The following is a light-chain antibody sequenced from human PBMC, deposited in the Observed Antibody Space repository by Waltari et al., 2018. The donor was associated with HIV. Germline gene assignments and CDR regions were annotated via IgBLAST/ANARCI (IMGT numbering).Light chain of an antibody. CDR3: QQYGSSMWT. CDR2: GAS. J-gene: IGKJ1*01. CDR1: PSVSSSY. V-gene: IGKV3-20*01. Sequence: EIVLTQSPGTLSLSPGERATLSCRASPSVSSSYLAWYPQKPGKAPRLLIYGASSRATGIPDMFSGSGSGTEFTFTISRLEPGDFAVYYCQQYGSSMWTFGQGTKVENK.